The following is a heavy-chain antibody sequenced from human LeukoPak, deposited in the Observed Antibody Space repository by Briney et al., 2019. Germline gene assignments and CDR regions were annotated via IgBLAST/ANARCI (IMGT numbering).Heavy chain of an antibody. CDR3: ARGGTYYDILTGYYTAWYFDY. Sequence: GGSLRLSCAASGFTFSGYWMSWVRQAPGKGLEWVANIKQDGSEKYYVDSVKGRFTISRDNAMNSLYLQMNSLRAEDTAVYYCARGGTYYDILTGYYTAWYFDYWGQGTLVTVSS. J-gene: IGHJ4*02. CDR2: IKQDGSEK. CDR1: GFTFSGYW. D-gene: IGHD3-9*01. V-gene: IGHV3-7*04.